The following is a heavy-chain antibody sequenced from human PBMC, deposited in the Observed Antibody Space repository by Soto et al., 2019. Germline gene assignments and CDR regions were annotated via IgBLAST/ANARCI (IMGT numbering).Heavy chain of an antibody. J-gene: IGHJ4*02. V-gene: IGHV4-4*02. CDR1: GDSISSSNW. D-gene: IGHD1-1*01. CDR3: ARDLGTGTDF. CDR2: IYHSGAT. Sequence: QVQLQESGPGLVKPSGTLSLTCAVSGDSISSSNWWSWVRQAPGTGLEWIGEIYHSGATTYTPSLKRRATISVDPSKNHFSLKLTSVTAAATAVYFCARDLGTGTDFWGRGTLVTVAS.